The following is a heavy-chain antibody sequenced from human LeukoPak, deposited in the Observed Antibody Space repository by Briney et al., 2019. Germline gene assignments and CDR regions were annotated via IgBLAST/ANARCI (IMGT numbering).Heavy chain of an antibody. D-gene: IGHD2-2*01. CDR1: GGTFSSYA. CDR2: IIPILGVA. Sequence: SVKVSCKASGGTFSSYAISWVRQAPGQGLEWMGRIIPILGVANYAQKFQGRVTITADKSTSTAYMELSSLRSEDTAVYYCASMPYCSSTSCLDYWGQGTLVTVSS. V-gene: IGHV1-69*04. J-gene: IGHJ4*02. CDR3: ASMPYCSSTSCLDY.